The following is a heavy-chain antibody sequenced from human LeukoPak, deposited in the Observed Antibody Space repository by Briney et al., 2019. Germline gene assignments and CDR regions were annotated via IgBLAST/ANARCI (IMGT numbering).Heavy chain of an antibody. V-gene: IGHV3-21*01. D-gene: IGHD5-18*01. CDR1: GFTFSSYS. CDR3: ARGTSGYSYDELPSFDY. Sequence: GGSLRLSCAASGFTFSSYSMNWVRQAPGKGLEWVSSISSSSSYIYYADSVKGRFTISRDNAKNSLYLQMDSPRAEDTAVYYCARGTSGYSYDELPSFDYWGQGTLVTVSS. J-gene: IGHJ4*02. CDR2: ISSSSSYI.